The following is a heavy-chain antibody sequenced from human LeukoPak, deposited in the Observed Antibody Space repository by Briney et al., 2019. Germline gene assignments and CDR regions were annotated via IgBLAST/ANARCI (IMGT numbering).Heavy chain of an antibody. D-gene: IGHD6-13*01. V-gene: IGHV3-30*04. J-gene: IGHJ5*02. CDR3: ARDGSSWPSNWFDP. Sequence: GGSLRLSCAASGFTFSSYAMHWVRQAPGKGLEWVAVISYDGSNKYYADSVKGRFTISRDNSKNTLYLQMNSLRAEDTAVYYCARDGSSWPSNWFDPWGQGTLVTVSS. CDR2: ISYDGSNK. CDR1: GFTFSSYA.